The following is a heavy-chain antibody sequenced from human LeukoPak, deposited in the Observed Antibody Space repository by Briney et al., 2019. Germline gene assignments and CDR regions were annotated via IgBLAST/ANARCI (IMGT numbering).Heavy chain of an antibody. CDR2: ISGSGGST. CDR3: AKDRWELLYYFDY. CDR1: GFTFNTFP. J-gene: IGHJ4*02. D-gene: IGHD1-26*01. Sequence: SGRSLRLSCAASGFTFNTFPMHWVRQAPGKGLEWVSAISGSGGSTYYADSVKGRFTISRDNSKNTLYLQMNSLRAEDTAVYYCAKDRWELLYYFDYWGQGTLVTVSS. V-gene: IGHV3-23*01.